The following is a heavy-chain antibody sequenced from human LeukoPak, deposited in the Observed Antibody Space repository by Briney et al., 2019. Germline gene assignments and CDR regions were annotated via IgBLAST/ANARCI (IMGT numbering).Heavy chain of an antibody. CDR3: ARARDRYPYYYYGMDV. CDR1: GGSISSGGHS. D-gene: IGHD2-2*02. Sequence: SQTLSLTCTVSGGSISSGGHSWSWIRQHPGKGLEWIGYIYYSGSTYHNPSLKSRVTISVDTSKNQFSLKLSSVTAADTAVYYCARARDRYPYYYYGMDVWGQGTTVTVSS. V-gene: IGHV4-31*03. J-gene: IGHJ6*02. CDR2: IYYSGST.